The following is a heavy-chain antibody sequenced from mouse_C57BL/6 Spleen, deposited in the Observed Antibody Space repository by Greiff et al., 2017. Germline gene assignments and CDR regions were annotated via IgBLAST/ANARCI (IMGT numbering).Heavy chain of an antibody. Sequence: QVQLQQPGAELVMPGASVKLSCKASGYTFTSYWMHWVKQRPGQGLEWIGEIDPSDSYTNYNQKFKGKSTLTVDKSSSTAYMQLSSLTSEDSAVYYCARANGNSFAYWGQGTLVTVSA. CDR2: IDPSDSYT. CDR3: ARANGNSFAY. CDR1: GYTFTSYW. D-gene: IGHD2-1*01. V-gene: IGHV1-69*01. J-gene: IGHJ3*01.